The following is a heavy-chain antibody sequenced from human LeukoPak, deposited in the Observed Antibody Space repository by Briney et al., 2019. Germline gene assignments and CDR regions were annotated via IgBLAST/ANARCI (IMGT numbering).Heavy chain of an antibody. CDR2: INPNTGST. Sequence: ASVKVSCKASGYTFTSYYMHWVRQAPGPGLEWMGIINPNTGSTTYAQKFQGRVTMTRDMSTNTVYMELSSLRSEDTAVYYCAKDPWDYGDAKYYYYYMDVWGKGTTVTISS. V-gene: IGHV1-46*01. CDR1: GYTFTSYY. CDR3: AKDPWDYGDAKYYYYYMDV. D-gene: IGHD4-17*01. J-gene: IGHJ6*03.